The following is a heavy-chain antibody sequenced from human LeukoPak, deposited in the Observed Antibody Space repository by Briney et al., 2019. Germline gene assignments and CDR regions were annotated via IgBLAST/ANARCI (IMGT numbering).Heavy chain of an antibody. V-gene: IGHV3-7*05. CDR2: MKQDGSEK. Sequence: PGGSLTLSCAASGFTFSNNWMTWVRPAPGKGLEWVANMKQDGSEKYYVDSVKGRFTISRDNAKNSVYLQMNSLRAEDTAVYYCARGKAVDQWGQGTLVTVSS. CDR3: ARGKAVDQ. J-gene: IGHJ4*02. CDR1: GFTFSNNW. D-gene: IGHD4-23*01.